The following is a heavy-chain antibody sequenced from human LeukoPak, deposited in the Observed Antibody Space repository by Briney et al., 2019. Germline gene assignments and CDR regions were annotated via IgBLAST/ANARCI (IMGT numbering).Heavy chain of an antibody. CDR3: APYTSGYSVY. Sequence: NPGGSLRLSCAASGFTFSNYNMNWVRQAPGKGLEWVSSISSSSSYIYYADSVKGRFTISRDNAKNSLYLQMNSLRAEDTAVYYCAPYTSGYSVYWGQGTLVTVSS. V-gene: IGHV3-21*01. CDR2: ISSSSSYI. CDR1: GFTFSNYN. J-gene: IGHJ4*02. D-gene: IGHD3-22*01.